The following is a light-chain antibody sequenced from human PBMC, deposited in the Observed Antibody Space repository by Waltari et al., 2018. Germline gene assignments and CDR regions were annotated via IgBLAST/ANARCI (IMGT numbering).Light chain of an antibody. V-gene: IGLV2-23*01. Sequence: QSALTQPASVSGSPGQSITIPCTGTSRDVGSYNLVPWYQQHPGKAPKLMIYEGSKRPSGVSNRFSGSKSGNTASLTISGLQADDEADYYCCSYAGSSIVVFGGGSKLTVL. J-gene: IGLJ2*01. CDR2: EGS. CDR3: CSYAGSSIVV. CDR1: SRDVGSYNL.